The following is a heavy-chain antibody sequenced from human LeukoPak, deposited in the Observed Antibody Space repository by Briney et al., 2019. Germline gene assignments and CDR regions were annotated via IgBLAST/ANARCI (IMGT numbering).Heavy chain of an antibody. CDR3: ARGPAADY. CDR2: ISSSSSYL. J-gene: IGHJ4*02. CDR1: GFTLSSYS. V-gene: IGHV3-21*01. D-gene: IGHD6-13*01. Sequence: GGSLRLSCAASGFTLSSYSMNWVRQAPGKGLEWVSSISSSSSYLYYADSVKGRFTISRDNAKNSLYLQMNSLRAEDTAVYYCARGPAADYWGQGTLVTVSS.